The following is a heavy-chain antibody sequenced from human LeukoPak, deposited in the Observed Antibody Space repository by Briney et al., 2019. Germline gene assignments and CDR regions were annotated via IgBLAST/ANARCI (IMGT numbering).Heavy chain of an antibody. CDR2: IIPIFGTS. CDR3: ARDQHVLYYYDSSGSTGGDY. V-gene: IGHV1-69*06. CDR1: GGTFSNYA. Sequence: SVKVSCKASGGTFSNYAINWVRQAPGQGLEWMGGIIPIFGTSNYAQKFQGRVTITADKSTSTAYMELSSLRSEDTAVYYCARDQHVLYYYDSSGSTGGDYWGQGTLVTVSS. J-gene: IGHJ4*02. D-gene: IGHD3-22*01.